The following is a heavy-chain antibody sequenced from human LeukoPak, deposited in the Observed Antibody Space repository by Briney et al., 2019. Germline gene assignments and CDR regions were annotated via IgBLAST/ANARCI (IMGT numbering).Heavy chain of an antibody. CDR3: ARVTTWGYYYYGMDV. V-gene: IGHV4-59*01. CDR1: GGSISSYY. D-gene: IGHD2/OR15-2a*01. J-gene: IGHJ6*02. Sequence: KPSETLSLTCTVSGGSISSYYWSWIRQPPGKGLEWIGYIYYSGSTNYNPSLKSRVTISVDTSKNQFSLKLSSVTAADTAVYYCARVTTWGYYYYGMDVWGQGTTVTVSS. CDR2: IYYSGST.